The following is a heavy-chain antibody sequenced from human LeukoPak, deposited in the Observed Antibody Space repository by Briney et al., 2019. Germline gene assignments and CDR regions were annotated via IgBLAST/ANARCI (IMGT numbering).Heavy chain of an antibody. CDR2: IYYSGST. V-gene: IGHV4-59*01. CDR3: ARDCYDYVWGSYPSHGYAFDI. CDR1: GGSISSYY. D-gene: IGHD3-16*02. Sequence: PSETLSLTCTVSGGSISSYYWSWIRQPPGKGLEWIGYIYYSGSTNYNPSLKGRVTISVDTSKNQFSLKLSSVTAADTAVYYCARDCYDYVWGSYPSHGYAFDIWGQGTMVTVSS. J-gene: IGHJ3*02.